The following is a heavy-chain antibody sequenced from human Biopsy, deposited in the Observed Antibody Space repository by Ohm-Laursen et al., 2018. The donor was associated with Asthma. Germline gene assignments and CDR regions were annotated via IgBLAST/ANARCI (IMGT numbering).Heavy chain of an antibody. CDR1: GFTFGDYW. CDR2: IKHDGTEK. Sequence: SLRLSCTASGFTFGDYWMSWVRQVPGKGLEWVANIKHDGTEKNHVDSLKGRFTISRGNAKNSLYLQMNSLRAEDTAVYYCARTFHFWSPYHAEHYQLWGQSTLVTVPS. D-gene: IGHD3-3*02. CDR3: ARTFHFWSPYHAEHYQL. V-gene: IGHV3-7*01. J-gene: IGHJ1*01.